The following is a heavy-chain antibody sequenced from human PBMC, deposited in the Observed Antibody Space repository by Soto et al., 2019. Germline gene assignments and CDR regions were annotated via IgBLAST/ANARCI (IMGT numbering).Heavy chain of an antibody. CDR1: GFSFGDYA. CDR2: ITWNSGTI. CDR3: AKGGWLVFGHYFDY. Sequence: VQLVESGGGLVQPGRSLRLSCAASGFSFGDYAMHWVRQAPGKGLEWVSGITWNSGTIGYADSVKGRFTISRDNAKNSLYLQMSSLGPEDTAFYYCAKGGWLVFGHYFDYWGQGTLVTVSS. J-gene: IGHJ4*02. D-gene: IGHD6-19*01. V-gene: IGHV3-9*01.